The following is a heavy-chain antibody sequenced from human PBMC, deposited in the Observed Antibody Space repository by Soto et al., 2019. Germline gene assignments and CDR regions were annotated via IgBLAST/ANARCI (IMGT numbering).Heavy chain of an antibody. CDR2: ISAYNGNT. CDR1: GYTFTNYA. CDR3: ARDLAAAGPFDC. J-gene: IGHJ4*02. Sequence: QVQLVQSGAEVKKPGASVKVSCKASGYTFTNYAFRWVRQDPGQGLEWMGWISAYNGNTNYPQKLQGRVTMTTDTSTSTAYMELRSLRSDDTAVYYCARDLAAAGPFDCWGQGTLVTVSS. D-gene: IGHD6-13*01. V-gene: IGHV1-18*01.